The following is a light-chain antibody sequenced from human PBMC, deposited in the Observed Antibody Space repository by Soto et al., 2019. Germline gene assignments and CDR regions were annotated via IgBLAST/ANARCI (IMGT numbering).Light chain of an antibody. J-gene: IGLJ1*01. CDR1: ISDFGDYFY. CDR2: DVR. CDR3: SSYTSSSTYV. V-gene: IGLV2-14*03. Sequence: QSALTQPASVSGSPGQSITISCTAAISDFGDYFYVSWYQQHPDKAPKLIIYDVRNRPSGVSDRPSGVSDRFSGSKSGNTASLTISGLRAEDEGDYYCSSYTSSSTYVFGTGTKLTVL.